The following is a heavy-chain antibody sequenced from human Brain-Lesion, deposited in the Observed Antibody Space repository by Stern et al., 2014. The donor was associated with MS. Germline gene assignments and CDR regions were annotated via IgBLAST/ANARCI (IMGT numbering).Heavy chain of an antibody. V-gene: IGHV1-3*01. CDR2: IKGVDDKT. Sequence: QVQLLQSGAEVKKPGASVKVSCKASGYTFIRYAMQWVRQAPGHRLEWMGRIKGVDDKTKYSHKFQGRVTITRDTSANTVYMELSSLRSEDTAVYYCARDDHRDSSGHYAPFDYWGQGTRVTVSS. CDR3: ARDDHRDSSGHYAPFDY. J-gene: IGHJ4*02. D-gene: IGHD3-22*01. CDR1: GYTFIRYA.